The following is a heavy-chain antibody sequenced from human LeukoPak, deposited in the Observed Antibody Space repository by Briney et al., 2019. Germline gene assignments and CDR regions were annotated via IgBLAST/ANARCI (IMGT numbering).Heavy chain of an antibody. J-gene: IGHJ3*02. CDR3: ARSMGQGGDAFDI. CDR2: IYYSGST. CDR1: GGSISSSSYY. Sequence: PSETLSLTCTVSGGSISSSSYYWGWIRQPPGKGLEWIGSIYYSGSTYYNPSLKSRVTISVDTSKNQFSLKLSSVTAADTAVHYCARSMGQGGDAFDIWGQGTMVTVSS. V-gene: IGHV4-39*01. D-gene: IGHD1-26*01.